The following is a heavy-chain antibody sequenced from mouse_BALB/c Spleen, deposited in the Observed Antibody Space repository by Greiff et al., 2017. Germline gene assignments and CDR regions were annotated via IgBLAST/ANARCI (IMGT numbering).Heavy chain of an antibody. CDR1: GYTFTSYY. CDR3: TRRYDGDYLAWFAY. Sequence: QVQLQQPGAELVKPGASVKLSCKASGYTFTSYYMYWVKQRPGQGLEWIGGINPSNGGTNFNEKFKSKATLTVDKSYSTAYMQLSSLTSEDSAVYYCTRRYDGDYLAWFAYWGQGTLVTVSA. CDR2: INPSNGGT. D-gene: IGHD2-3*01. V-gene: IGHV1S81*02. J-gene: IGHJ3*01.